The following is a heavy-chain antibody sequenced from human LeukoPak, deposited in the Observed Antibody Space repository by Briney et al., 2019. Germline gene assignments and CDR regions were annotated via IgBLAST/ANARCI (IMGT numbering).Heavy chain of an antibody. J-gene: IGHJ4*02. CDR2: VSYDGGSK. CDR1: GFAFSSYA. D-gene: IGHD6-13*01. Sequence: GGSLRLSCAASGFAFSSYAMHWVRQGPGKGLEWVALVSYDGGSKYYADSVKGRITISRDNSKNTLHLQMNSLRTEDTAVYYCARVKGGIAAAGNYFDYWGQGALVTVSS. V-gene: IGHV3-30-3*01. CDR3: ARVKGGIAAAGNYFDY.